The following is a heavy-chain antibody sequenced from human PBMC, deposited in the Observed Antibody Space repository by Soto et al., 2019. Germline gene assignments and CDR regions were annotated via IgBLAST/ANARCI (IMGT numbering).Heavy chain of an antibody. CDR3: ARAVSIAVAGTIGY. CDR2: INAGNGNT. CDR1: GYTFTSYA. Sequence: ASVKVSCKASGYTFTSYAMHWVRQAPGQRLEWMGWINAGNGNTKYSQKFQGRVTITRDTSASTAYMELSSLRSEDTAVYYCARAVSIAVAGTIGYWGQGTLVTV. J-gene: IGHJ4*02. D-gene: IGHD6-19*01. V-gene: IGHV1-3*01.